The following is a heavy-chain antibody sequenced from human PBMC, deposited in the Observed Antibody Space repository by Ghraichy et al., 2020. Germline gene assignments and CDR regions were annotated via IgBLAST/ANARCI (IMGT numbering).Heavy chain of an antibody. CDR1: GGSISSSSYY. CDR2: IYYSGST. J-gene: IGHJ4*02. V-gene: IGHV4-39*01. Sequence: SETLSLTCTVSGGSISSSSYYWGWIRQPPGKGLEWIGSIYYSGSTYYNPSLKSRVTISVDTSKNQFSLKLSSVTAADTAVYYCARQKQLWYPTYYFDYWGQGTLVTVSS. CDR3: ARQKQLWYPTYYFDY. D-gene: IGHD5-18*01.